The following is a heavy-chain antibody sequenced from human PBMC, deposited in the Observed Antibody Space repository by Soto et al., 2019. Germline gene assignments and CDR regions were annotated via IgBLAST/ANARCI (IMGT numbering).Heavy chain of an antibody. CDR2: INHSGST. D-gene: IGHD3-9*01. J-gene: IGHJ6*02. Sequence: SETLSLTCAVYGGSFSGYYWSWIRQPPGKGLEWIGEINHSGSTNYNPSLKSRVTRSVDTAKNQFSLKLSSVTAADTAVYYCARGGPLLRYFDWLSDYYYGMDVWGQGTTVTVSS. CDR1: GGSFSGYY. CDR3: ARGGPLLRYFDWLSDYYYGMDV. V-gene: IGHV4-34*01.